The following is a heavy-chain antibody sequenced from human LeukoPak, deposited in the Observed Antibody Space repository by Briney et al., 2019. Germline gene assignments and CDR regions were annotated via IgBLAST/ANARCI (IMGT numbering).Heavy chain of an antibody. CDR3: AVRRENWGDRVDY. Sequence: GESLKISCKGSGYSFTSYWVGWVRQMPGKGLEWMGIIYPGDSDTRYSPSFQGQVTISADKSISTAYLQWSSLKASDTAMYYCAVRRENWGDRVDYWGEGTLVTVSS. J-gene: IGHJ4*02. V-gene: IGHV5-51*01. D-gene: IGHD7-27*01. CDR2: IYPGDSDT. CDR1: GYSFTSYW.